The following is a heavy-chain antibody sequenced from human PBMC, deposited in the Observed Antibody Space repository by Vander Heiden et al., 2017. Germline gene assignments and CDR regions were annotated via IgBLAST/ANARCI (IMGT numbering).Heavy chain of an antibody. CDR3: ARGLGYSNRNWFDP. J-gene: IGHJ5*02. Sequence: QVQLVESGGGVVQPGRSLRLYCAASGFTSGSYAMHWVRQAPGKGLEWVAVISYDGSNKYYADSVKGRFTISRDNSKNTLYLQMNSLRAEDTAVYYCARGLGYSNRNWFDPWGQGTLVTVSS. V-gene: IGHV3-30*01. CDR2: ISYDGSNK. CDR1: GFTSGSYA. D-gene: IGHD4-4*01.